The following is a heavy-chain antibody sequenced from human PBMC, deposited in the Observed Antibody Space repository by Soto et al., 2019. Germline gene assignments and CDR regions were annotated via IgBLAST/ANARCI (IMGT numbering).Heavy chain of an antibody. CDR1: GGSITSYY. J-gene: IGHJ3*02. CDR3: ARVSMVRGFKKAFDI. V-gene: IGHV4-59*13. CDR2: IFYTGST. D-gene: IGHD3-10*01. Sequence: SETLSLTCTVSGGSITSYYWSWFRQPPGKGLEWIGYIFYTGSTNYNPSLKSRVTISVDTSKNQFSLKLSSVTAADTAVYYCARVSMVRGFKKAFDIWGQGTMVTVSS.